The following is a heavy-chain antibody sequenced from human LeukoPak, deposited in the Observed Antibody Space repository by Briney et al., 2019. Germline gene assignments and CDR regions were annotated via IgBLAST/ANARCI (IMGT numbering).Heavy chain of an antibody. CDR2: IYYSGST. J-gene: IGHJ5*02. Sequence: SETLSLTCTVSGGSISSYYWSWIRQPPGKGLEWIGYIYYSGSTNYNPSLKSRVTISVDTSKNQFFLKLSSVTAADTAVYYCARVTYYYDSSGYSWFDPWGQGTLVTVSS. CDR1: GGSISSYY. D-gene: IGHD3-22*01. CDR3: ARVTYYYDSSGYSWFDP. V-gene: IGHV4-59*01.